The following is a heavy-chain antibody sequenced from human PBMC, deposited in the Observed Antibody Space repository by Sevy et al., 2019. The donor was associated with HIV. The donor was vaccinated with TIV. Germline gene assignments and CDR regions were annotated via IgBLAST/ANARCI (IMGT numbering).Heavy chain of an antibody. D-gene: IGHD3-16*01. V-gene: IGHV3-53*01. CDR3: ARGKSTSGEENFDY. J-gene: IGHJ4*02. CDR2: IYSGGST. Sequence: GGSLRLSCAASGFTVSSNYMSWVRQAPGKGLEWVSFIYSGGSTYYADSVKGRFTISRDNSKNTLYLQMNSLRAEDTAVYYCARGKSTSGEENFDYWGQGTLVTVSS. CDR1: GFTVSSNY.